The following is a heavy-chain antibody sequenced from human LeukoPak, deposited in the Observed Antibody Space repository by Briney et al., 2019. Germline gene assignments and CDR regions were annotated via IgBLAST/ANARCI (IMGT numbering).Heavy chain of an antibody. V-gene: IGHV3-33*01. D-gene: IGHD6-13*01. Sequence: GGSLRLSCAASGFTFSSYGMHWVRQAPGKGLEWVAVIWYDGSNKYYADSVKGRFTISRDNSKNTLYLQMNSLRAEDTAVYYCPRDSLSSSWPDYWGQGTLVTVSS. CDR3: PRDSLSSSWPDY. CDR2: IWYDGSNK. J-gene: IGHJ4*02. CDR1: GFTFSSYG.